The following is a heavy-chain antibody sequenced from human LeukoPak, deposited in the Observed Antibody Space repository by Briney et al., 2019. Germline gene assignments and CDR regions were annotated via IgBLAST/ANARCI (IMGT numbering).Heavy chain of an antibody. CDR1: GGSFSGYY. V-gene: IGHV4-34*01. CDR2: INHGGAT. CDR3: ARCRGRELVRERYFYYYYMDV. D-gene: IGHD2-15*01. Sequence: PSETLSLTCAGYGGSFSGYYWTWIRQPPGKGLEWIGEINHGGATNYNPSLKSRLTMSVDRSKNQFSLKLNSVTAADTAVYFCARCRGRELVRERYFYYYYMDVWGKGTTVTVSS. J-gene: IGHJ6*03.